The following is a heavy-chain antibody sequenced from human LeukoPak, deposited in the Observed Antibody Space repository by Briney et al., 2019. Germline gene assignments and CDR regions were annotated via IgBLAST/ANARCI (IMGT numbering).Heavy chain of an antibody. CDR2: IIPIFGTA. CDR1: GGTFSSYA. CDR3: ARGPQWLPQGKYFQH. V-gene: IGHV1-69*06. D-gene: IGHD6-19*01. J-gene: IGHJ1*01. Sequence: GASVKVSCKASGGTFSSYAISWVRQAPGQGLEWMGGIIPIFGTANYAQKFQGRVTITADKSTSTASVELSSLRSEDTAVYYCARGPQWLPQGKYFQHWGQGTLVTVSS.